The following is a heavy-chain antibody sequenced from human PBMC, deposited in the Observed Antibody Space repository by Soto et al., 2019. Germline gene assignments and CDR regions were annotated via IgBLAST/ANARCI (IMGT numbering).Heavy chain of an antibody. J-gene: IGHJ3*02. CDR2: ISYDGSNK. CDR1: GFTFSSYA. D-gene: IGHD2-15*01. V-gene: IGHV3-30-3*01. CDR3: ARSVVVNAFDI. Sequence: QVQLVESGGGVVQPGRSLRLSCAASGFTFSSYAMHWVRQAPCKGLEWVAVISYDGSNKYYADSVKGRFTISRDNSKNTLYLQMNSLRSENTAVYYCARSVVVNAFDIWGQGTMVTVSS.